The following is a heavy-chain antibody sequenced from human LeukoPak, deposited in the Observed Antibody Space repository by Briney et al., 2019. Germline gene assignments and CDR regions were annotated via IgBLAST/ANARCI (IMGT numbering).Heavy chain of an antibody. CDR2: INHSGST. CDR1: GGSFSGYY. D-gene: IGHD6-19*01. V-gene: IGHV4-34*01. J-gene: IGHJ5*02. Sequence: SETLSLTCAVYGGSFSGYYWSWIRQPPGKGLEWIVEINHSGSTNYNPSLKSRVTISVDTSKNQFSRKLSSVTAADTAVYYCARHWGIAVAARQARFDPWGQGTLVTVSS. CDR3: ARHWGIAVAARQARFDP.